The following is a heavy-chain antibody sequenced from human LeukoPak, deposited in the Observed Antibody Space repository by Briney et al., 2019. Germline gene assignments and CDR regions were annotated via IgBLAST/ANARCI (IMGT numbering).Heavy chain of an antibody. Sequence: GRSLRLSCAASGFSFSNYAMHWVRQAPGKGLEWVSGVSVAGGSICYADAVKGRFTISRDNSKNTVYLQMNTLGAEDTAIYYCARDSANWGRHYDYWGQGTLVTVSS. CDR2: VSVAGGSI. D-gene: IGHD7-27*01. V-gene: IGHV3-23*01. J-gene: IGHJ4*02. CDR1: GFSFSNYA. CDR3: ARDSANWGRHYDY.